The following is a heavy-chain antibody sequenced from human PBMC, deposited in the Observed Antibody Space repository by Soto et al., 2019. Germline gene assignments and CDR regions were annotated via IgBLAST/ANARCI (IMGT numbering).Heavy chain of an antibody. Sequence: SETLSLTCSVSGGSISSSSYYWGWIRQPPGKGLEWIGSIYYSGNKYYNPSLQSRATVSVDTSKNQFSLRLNSVTAADTAVYYCARLGYNWNLDVWGKGTTVTVSS. V-gene: IGHV4-39*01. CDR3: ARLGYNWNLDV. J-gene: IGHJ6*04. CDR2: IYYSGNK. D-gene: IGHD1-20*01. CDR1: GGSISSSSYY.